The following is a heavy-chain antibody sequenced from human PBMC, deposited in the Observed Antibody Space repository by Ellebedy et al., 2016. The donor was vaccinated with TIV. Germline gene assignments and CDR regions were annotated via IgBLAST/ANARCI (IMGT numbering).Heavy chain of an antibody. CDR2: IYYSGNT. V-gene: IGHV4-39*01. Sequence: PSETLSLTYTVSGGSINRSSYYWGWIRQPPGKGLEWIGNIYYSGNTDYNPSLKSRVTISVDPSKNQFSLKLRSVTAADTAVYYCARNPPTYNWVDSWGQGTLVIVSS. CDR1: GGSINRSSYY. J-gene: IGHJ5*01. CDR3: ARNPPTYNWVDS.